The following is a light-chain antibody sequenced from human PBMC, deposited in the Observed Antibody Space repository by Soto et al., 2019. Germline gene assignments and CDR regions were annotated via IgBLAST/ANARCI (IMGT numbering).Light chain of an antibody. V-gene: IGKV4-1*01. CDR1: QSILYSSNNKNC. CDR3: QQYYITPLT. CDR2: WAS. Sequence: IVMTQSPDSLAVSLGERATINCKSSQSILYSSNNKNCLAWYQQRPGQPPKLLIYWASTRESGVPDRFSGSGSGEDFTLTISSLQAEDVALYFCQQYYITPLTFGGGTKVEIK. J-gene: IGKJ4*01.